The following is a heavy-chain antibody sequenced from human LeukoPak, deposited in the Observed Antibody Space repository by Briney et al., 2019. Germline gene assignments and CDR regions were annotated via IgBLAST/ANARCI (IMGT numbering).Heavy chain of an antibody. D-gene: IGHD2-15*01. J-gene: IGHJ4*02. Sequence: PSETLSLTCTVSGGSISSSDYYWGWIRQPPGKGLVYIGSIHYSGGTYYNPSLRSRVSISVDTSENQFSLKLNSVTAADTAVYYCARGSPYHSWGQGTLVTVSS. V-gene: IGHV4-39*01. CDR3: ARGSPYHS. CDR1: GGSISSSDYY. CDR2: IHYSGGT.